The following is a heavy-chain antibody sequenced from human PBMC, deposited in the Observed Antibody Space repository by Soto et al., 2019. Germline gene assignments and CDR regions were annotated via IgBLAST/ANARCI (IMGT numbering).Heavy chain of an antibody. CDR2: IYYSGST. CDR3: ASYSYCYSYSLDS. CDR1: GGSISRGFYY. J-gene: IGHJ4*02. V-gene: IGHV4-39*01. D-gene: IGHD2-21*01. Sequence: PXGSLCLTCTVSGGSISRGFYYWGWIRQAPGKGLEWLGDIYYSGSTYYNPSLKSRVTLCVDTSKNQFSLRLTSVTAADTALYFCASYSYCYSYSLDSWGQGTLVTVSS.